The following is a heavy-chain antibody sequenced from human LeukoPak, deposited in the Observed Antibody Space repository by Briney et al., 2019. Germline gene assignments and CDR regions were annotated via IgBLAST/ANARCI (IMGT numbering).Heavy chain of an antibody. D-gene: IGHD2-2*01. CDR1: GGSMSTYY. CDR3: ARLPCTSCPSDY. Sequence: PSETLSLTCTVSGGSMSTYYWSWIRQPPGKGLEWIGYIFDSGITKYKHSFKSRVTISADTSKNQFSLKLTSVTAADTAVYYCARLPCTSCPSDYWGQGTLVTVSS. V-gene: IGHV4-59*01. CDR2: IFDSGIT. J-gene: IGHJ4*02.